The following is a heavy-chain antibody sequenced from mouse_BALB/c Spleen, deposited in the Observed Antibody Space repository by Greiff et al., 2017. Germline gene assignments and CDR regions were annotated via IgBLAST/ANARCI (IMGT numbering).Heavy chain of an antibody. CDR1: GYAFSSSW. V-gene: IGHV1-82*01. CDR3: ARESLLEYGNLDY. J-gene: IGHJ2*01. D-gene: IGHD2-10*02. Sequence: QVHVKQSGPELVKPGASVKISCKASGYAFSSSWMNWVKQRPGQGLEWIGRIYPGDGDTNYNGKFKGKATLTADKSSSTAYMQLSSLTSVDSAVYFCARESLLEYGNLDYWGQGTTLTVSS. CDR2: IYPGDGDT.